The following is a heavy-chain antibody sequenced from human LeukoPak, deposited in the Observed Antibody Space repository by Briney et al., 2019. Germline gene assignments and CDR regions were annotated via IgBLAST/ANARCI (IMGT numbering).Heavy chain of an antibody. Sequence: PGGSLRLSCAVSGFTFKSYWMHWVRHAPGKGLVWVSRINTDGSSTSYADSVKGRFTISRDNAKNTLYLQMNSLRAEDTAVYYCARDRSGSYDYWGQGTLVTVSS. CDR2: INTDGSST. CDR3: ARDRSGSYDY. V-gene: IGHV3-74*01. CDR1: GFTFKSYW. D-gene: IGHD1-26*01. J-gene: IGHJ4*02.